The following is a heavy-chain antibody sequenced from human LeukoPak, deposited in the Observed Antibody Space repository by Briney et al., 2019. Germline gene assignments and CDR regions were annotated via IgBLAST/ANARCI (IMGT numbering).Heavy chain of an antibody. Sequence: ASVKVSCKASGYTFSGYDINWVRQATGQGLEWMGWMNPNSGNTGYAQKFQGRVTLTRSTPISTAYMELSSLTSEDTAVYYCARGQKASWDWGQGTLVTVSS. CDR3: ARGQKASWD. CDR2: MNPNSGNT. J-gene: IGHJ4*02. CDR1: GYTFSGYD. D-gene: IGHD3-16*01. V-gene: IGHV1-8*01.